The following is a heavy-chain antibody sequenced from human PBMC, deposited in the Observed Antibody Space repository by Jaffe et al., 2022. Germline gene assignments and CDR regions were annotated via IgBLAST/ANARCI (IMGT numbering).Heavy chain of an antibody. CDR1: GFTFSSHG. CDR2: ITGTGMS. J-gene: IGHJ3*02. Sequence: EVQLLESGGGLVQPGGSLRLSCEGTGFTFSSHGMNWVRQAPGKGLEWVSGITGTGMSYYIDSLRGRFTISRDNPKNTMYLQMDSLRVDDTAMYFCARDGFGILSSGTAFDIWGQGTMVTVSS. D-gene: IGHD6-13*01. V-gene: IGHV3-23*01. CDR3: ARDGFGILSSGTAFDI.